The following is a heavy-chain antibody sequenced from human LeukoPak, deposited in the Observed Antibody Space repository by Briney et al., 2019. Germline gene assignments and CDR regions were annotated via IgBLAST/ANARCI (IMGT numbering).Heavy chain of an antibody. D-gene: IGHD3-10*01. J-gene: IGHJ4*02. Sequence: PGGSLRLSCAASGFTFSSYSMNWVRQAPGKGLEWVSYITSSGSVMYHADSVRGRFTISRDNAKNSLYLEMNSLRDEDTAVYYCARDRLLWFGGQGTLVTVSS. CDR3: ARDRLLWF. CDR2: ITSSGSVM. CDR1: GFTFSSYS. V-gene: IGHV3-48*02.